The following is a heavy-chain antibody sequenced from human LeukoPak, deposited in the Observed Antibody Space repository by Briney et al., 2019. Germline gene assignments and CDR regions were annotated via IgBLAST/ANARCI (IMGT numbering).Heavy chain of an antibody. Sequence: GGSLRLSCAASGFTFSSYGMHWVRQAPGKGLEWVAVIWYDGSNKYYADSVKGRFTISRDNSKNTLYLQMNSLRAEDTAVYYCAKEGYCYDSSGYLDYWGQGTLVTVSS. CDR2: IWYDGSNK. D-gene: IGHD3-22*01. CDR1: GFTFSSYG. CDR3: AKEGYCYDSSGYLDY. J-gene: IGHJ4*02. V-gene: IGHV3-33*06.